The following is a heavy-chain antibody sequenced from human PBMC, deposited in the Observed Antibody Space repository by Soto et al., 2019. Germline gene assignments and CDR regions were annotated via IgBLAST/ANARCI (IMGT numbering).Heavy chain of an antibody. Sequence: QVQLVQSGAEVKKPGASVKVSCKASGYTFISYDINWVRQATGQGLESMGWMNPNTGDTGYAQKFQGRVTMTRNTSINTANLEMSSLRSDDTAVYFCARGDGYIFDYWGQGTLVTVSS. CDR1: GYTFISYD. V-gene: IGHV1-8*01. D-gene: IGHD5-12*01. J-gene: IGHJ4*02. CDR3: ARGDGYIFDY. CDR2: MNPNTGDT.